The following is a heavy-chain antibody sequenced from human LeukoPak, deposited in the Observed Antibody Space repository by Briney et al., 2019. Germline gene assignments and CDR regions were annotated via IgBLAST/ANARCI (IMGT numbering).Heavy chain of an antibody. CDR1: GYTFNSHG. D-gene: IGHD3-16*01. CDR3: ARNKTTGGGGFDY. CDR2: ISGDYGYT. V-gene: IGHV1-18*04. Sequence: ASVKVSCKASGYTFNSHGISWIRQAPGQGPEWMGWISGDYGYTKYAQEFQGRVTMTTDTSTDTSYMELRSLRSDDTAVYYCARNKTTGGGGFDYWGQGTLITVSS. J-gene: IGHJ4*02.